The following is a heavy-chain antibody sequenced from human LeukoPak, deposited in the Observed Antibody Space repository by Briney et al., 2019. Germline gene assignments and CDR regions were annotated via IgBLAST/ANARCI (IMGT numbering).Heavy chain of an antibody. J-gene: IGHJ4*02. D-gene: IGHD6-19*01. V-gene: IGHV3-13*01. CDR1: GFTFIDYD. CDR2: IRIRGDT. Sequence: GGSLRLSCAASGFTFIDYDMHWVRQAIGKGLEWVSAIRIRGDTHYSGSVKGRFTISRENAESSLYLQMNSLRAEDTAVYYCARGGIQVSGIDEFDYWGQGTLVSVSS. CDR3: ARGGIQVSGIDEFDY.